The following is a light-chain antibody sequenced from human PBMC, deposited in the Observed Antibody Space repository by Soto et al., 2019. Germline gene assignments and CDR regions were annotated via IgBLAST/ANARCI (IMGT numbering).Light chain of an antibody. J-gene: IGLJ2*01. CDR2: DVN. CDR3: ASFTRSVTVV. Sequence: QSALTQPASVSGSPGQSITISCAGTNSDVGGYNYVSWYQQHPGKVPRLIISDVNKRPSGVSDRFSGSKSGNTASLTISGLQAEDEADYYCASFTRSVTVVFGGGTKLTVL. CDR1: NSDVGGYNY. V-gene: IGLV2-14*03.